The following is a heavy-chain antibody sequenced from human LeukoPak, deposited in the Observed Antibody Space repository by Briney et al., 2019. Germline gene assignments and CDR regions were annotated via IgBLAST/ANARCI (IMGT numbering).Heavy chain of an antibody. CDR1: GGSISSGSYY. V-gene: IGHV4-61*02. Sequence: SETLSLTCTVSGGSISSGSYYWSWIRQPPGKGPEWIGRIYTSGSTNYDPSLKSRVTISVDTSKNQFSLKLSSVTAADTAVYYCARDGGPGAGGYHYYYMDVWGKGTTVTISS. CDR2: IYTSGST. D-gene: IGHD1-26*01. J-gene: IGHJ6*03. CDR3: ARDGGPGAGGYHYYYMDV.